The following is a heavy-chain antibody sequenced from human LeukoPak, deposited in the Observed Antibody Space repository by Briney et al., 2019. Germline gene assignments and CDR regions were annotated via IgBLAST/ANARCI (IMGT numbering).Heavy chain of an antibody. V-gene: IGHV1-2*02. Sequence: GASVKVSCKASGYTFTGYYMHWVRQAPGQGLEWMGWISPNSGGTNYAQKFQGRVTMTRDTSISTAYMELSRLRSDDTAVYYCARDPPRYQLLSSPLPFDYWGQGTLVTVSS. CDR2: ISPNSGGT. CDR1: GYTFTGYY. J-gene: IGHJ4*02. D-gene: IGHD2-2*01. CDR3: ARDPPRYQLLSSPLPFDY.